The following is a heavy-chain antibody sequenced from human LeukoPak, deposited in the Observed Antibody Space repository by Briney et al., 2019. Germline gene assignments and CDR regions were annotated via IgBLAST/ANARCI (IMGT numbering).Heavy chain of an antibody. V-gene: IGHV1-2*02. CDR3: AREETGWAAARYYYMDV. D-gene: IGHD6-13*01. CDR1: GYTFTGYY. J-gene: IGHJ6*03. Sequence: ASVKVSCKASGYTFTGYYMHWVRQAPGQGLEWMGWINPNSGGTNYAQEFQGRVTMTRDTSISTAYMELSRLRSDDTAVYYCAREETGWAAARYYYMDVWGKGTTVTVSS. CDR2: INPNSGGT.